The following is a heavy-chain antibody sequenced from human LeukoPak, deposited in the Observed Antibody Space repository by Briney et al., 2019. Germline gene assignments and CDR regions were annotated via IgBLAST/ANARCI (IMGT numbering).Heavy chain of an antibody. Sequence: GESLKISCKGSGYSFSTYWIAWVRQVPGKGLEWMGIIYPGDSETRYDPSFQGQVTISADSSTSTAYLQWSSLRASDTAMYYCARASRDGYNQNFDHWGQGTLVTVSS. V-gene: IGHV5-51*01. CDR2: IYPGDSET. D-gene: IGHD5-24*01. CDR1: GYSFSTYW. J-gene: IGHJ4*02. CDR3: ARASRDGYNQNFDH.